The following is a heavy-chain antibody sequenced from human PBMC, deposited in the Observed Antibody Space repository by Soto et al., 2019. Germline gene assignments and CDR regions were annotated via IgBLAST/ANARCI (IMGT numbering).Heavy chain of an antibody. CDR2: IYYSGST. J-gene: IGHJ5*02. Sequence: QLQLQESGPGLVKPSETLSLTCTVSGGSISSSSYYGGWIRQPPGKGLEWIGSIYYSGSTYYNPSLKSRVTISVDTSKNQFSLKLSSVTAADTAVYYCARVSSRPGMDSNWFDPWGQGTLVTVSS. CDR1: GGSISSSSYY. CDR3: ARVSSRPGMDSNWFDP. D-gene: IGHD6-13*01. V-gene: IGHV4-39*01.